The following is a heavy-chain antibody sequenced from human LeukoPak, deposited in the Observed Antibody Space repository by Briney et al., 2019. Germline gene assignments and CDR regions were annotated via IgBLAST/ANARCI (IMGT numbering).Heavy chain of an antibody. CDR2: ISGYNGNT. D-gene: IGHD6-19*01. CDR3: ARRRSEEFDFDC. J-gene: IGHJ4*02. Sequence: SVKVSCKASGYIFSTYGISWVRQAPGQGLEWMGCISGYNGNTNYAQKLQGRVTMTTDTSTSTAYMELRSLRSDDTAVYYCARRRSEEFDFDCWGQGTLVTVSS. V-gene: IGHV1-18*01. CDR1: GYIFSTYG.